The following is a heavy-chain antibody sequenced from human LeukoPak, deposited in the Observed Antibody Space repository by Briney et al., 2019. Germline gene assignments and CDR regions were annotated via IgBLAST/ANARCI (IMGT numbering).Heavy chain of an antibody. D-gene: IGHD1-14*01. CDR1: GGSISSGSYY. CDR2: IYTSGST. J-gene: IGHJ4*02. V-gene: IGHV4-61*02. Sequence: SQTLSLTCTVSGGSISSGSYYWSWIRQPAGKGLEWIGRIYTSGSTNYNPSLKSRVTISVDTSKNQFSLKLSSVTAADTAVYYCARAPVQLGPTTGVFDYWGQGTLVTASS. CDR3: ARAPVQLGPTTGVFDY.